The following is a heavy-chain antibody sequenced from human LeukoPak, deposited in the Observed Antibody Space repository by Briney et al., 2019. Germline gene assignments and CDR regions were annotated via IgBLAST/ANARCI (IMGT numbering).Heavy chain of an antibody. CDR1: GFTFSSYA. CDR2: ISYDGSNK. Sequence: GRSLRLSCAASGFTFSSYAMHWVRQAPGKGLEWVAVISYDGSNKYYADSVKGRFTISRDNSKNTPYLQMNSLRAEDTAVYYRARDPFAGYDSSGPPGYWGQGTLVTVSS. V-gene: IGHV3-30-3*01. J-gene: IGHJ4*02. CDR3: ARDPFAGYDSSGPPGY. D-gene: IGHD3-22*01.